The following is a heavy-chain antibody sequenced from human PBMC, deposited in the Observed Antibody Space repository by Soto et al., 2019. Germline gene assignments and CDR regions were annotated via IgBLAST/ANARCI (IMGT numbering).Heavy chain of an antibody. D-gene: IGHD5-18*01. Sequence: GGSLRLSCAASGFTVSSNYMSWVRQAPGKGLEWVSVIYSGGSTYYADSVKGRFTISRDNSKNTLYLQMNSLRAEDTAVYYCARERGYSYGYESHFDYWGQGTLVTVSS. V-gene: IGHV3-66*01. J-gene: IGHJ4*02. CDR2: IYSGGST. CDR3: ARERGYSYGYESHFDY. CDR1: GFTVSSNY.